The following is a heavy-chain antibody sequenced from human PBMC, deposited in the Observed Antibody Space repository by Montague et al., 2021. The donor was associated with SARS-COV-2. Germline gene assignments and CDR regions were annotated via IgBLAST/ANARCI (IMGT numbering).Heavy chain of an antibody. CDR3: ARFPTSYYYDSKAAPATPDAFDI. CDR1: GGSISSGSYY. D-gene: IGHD3-22*01. J-gene: IGHJ3*02. Sequence: SETLSLTCTVSGGSISSGSYYWGWIRQPPGKGLEWIGSIYYSGSTYYNPSLKSRVTISVDTSKNQFSPKLSSVTAADTAVYYCARFPTSYYYDSKAAPATPDAFDIWGQGTMVTVSS. CDR2: IYYSGST. V-gene: IGHV4-39*01.